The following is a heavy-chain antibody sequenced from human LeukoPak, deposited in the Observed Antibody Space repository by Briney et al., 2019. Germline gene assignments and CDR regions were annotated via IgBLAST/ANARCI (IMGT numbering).Heavy chain of an antibody. Sequence: PGGSLRLSCAASGFTFSSYSMNWVRQAPGKGLEWVSSISSSSSYIYYADSVKGRFTISRDNAKNSLYLQMNSLRAEDTAVYYCARDREAPPWGYSSSPLVDPWGQGTLVTVSS. CDR2: ISSSSSYI. CDR1: GFTFSSYS. J-gene: IGHJ5*02. CDR3: ARDREAPPWGYSSSPLVDP. V-gene: IGHV3-21*01. D-gene: IGHD6-6*01.